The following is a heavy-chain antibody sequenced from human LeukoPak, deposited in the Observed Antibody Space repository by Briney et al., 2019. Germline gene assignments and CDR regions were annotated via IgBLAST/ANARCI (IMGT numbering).Heavy chain of an antibody. CDR3: ARGYSSSWYWFDP. V-gene: IGHV4-59*01. D-gene: IGHD6-13*01. J-gene: IGHJ5*02. Sequence: SETLSLTCNVSGDSISSDYWSWIRQPPGKGLEWIGYIYYSGSTNYNPSLKSRVTISVDTSKNQFSLKVSSVTAADTAVYYCARGYSSSWYWFDPWGQGTLVTVSS. CDR1: GDSISSDY. CDR2: IYYSGST.